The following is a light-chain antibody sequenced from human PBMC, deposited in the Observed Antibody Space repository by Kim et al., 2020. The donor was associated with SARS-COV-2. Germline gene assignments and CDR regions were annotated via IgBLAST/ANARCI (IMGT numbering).Light chain of an antibody. Sequence: EIVLTQSPATLSLSPGERATLSCRASHSVNSYLVWYQQKPGQPPRLLIYDVSNRASGIPARFSGSGSGTDFTLTISSLEPEDFAVYYCQQRSNWPPTFGQGTKVEIK. CDR3: QQRSNWPPT. CDR2: DVS. J-gene: IGKJ1*01. CDR1: HSVNSY. V-gene: IGKV3-11*01.